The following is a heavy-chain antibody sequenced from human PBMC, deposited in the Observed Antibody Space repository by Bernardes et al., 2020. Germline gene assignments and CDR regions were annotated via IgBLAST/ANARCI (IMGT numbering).Heavy chain of an antibody. CDR1: GYIFRGFY. CDR2: IHPGDGDT. J-gene: IGHJ6*02. CDR3: ARGNSDFWNGLDL. D-gene: IGHD1-1*01. V-gene: IGHV1-2*02. Sequence: ASVKVSCTASGYIFRGFYIYWVRQTPRQGLEWMGWIHPGDGDTDYAQQFQGRITMTRDSSINTAYMELAWVTMDDTAVYFCARGNSDFWNGLDLWGQGTTVTVSS.